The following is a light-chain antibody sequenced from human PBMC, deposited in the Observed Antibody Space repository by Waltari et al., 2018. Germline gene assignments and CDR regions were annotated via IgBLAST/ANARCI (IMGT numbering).Light chain of an antibody. J-gene: IGKJ1*01. V-gene: IGKV1-5*03. CDR2: QAS. CDR1: QSVFDW. Sequence: DIQMTQSPSTLPASVGDSLTITCRASQSVFDWLAWYQQKPGKAPKLLIYQASTLQNGVPARFRASGSGTVFTLTINTLQPDDFATYYCQEYNSNSWTFGQGTKVEIK. CDR3: QEYNSNSWT.